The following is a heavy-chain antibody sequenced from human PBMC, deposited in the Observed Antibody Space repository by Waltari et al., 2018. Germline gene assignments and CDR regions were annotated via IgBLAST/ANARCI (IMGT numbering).Heavy chain of an antibody. D-gene: IGHD4-17*01. J-gene: IGHJ4*02. CDR3: ARSSTTVTTFG. Sequence: EVQLVASGGGLVRAGGCRRHPCARCGFPLSAYRMNWVRQAPGKGVEWVSSISSSSLYMSYADSVKGRVTISRDNAKNSLYLQMNSLRVEDTAVYYCARSSTTVTTFGWGQGTLVTVSS. CDR1: GFPLSAYR. CDR2: ISSSSLYM. V-gene: IGHV3-21*01.